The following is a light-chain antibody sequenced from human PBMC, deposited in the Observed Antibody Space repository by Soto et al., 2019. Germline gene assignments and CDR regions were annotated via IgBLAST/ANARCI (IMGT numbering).Light chain of an antibody. Sequence: VCTPSPATVSLSPGERATLSCRASQPVSSYLAWYQQKPGQAPKLLIYDVSNRDTGIPARFSGSGSGTDFTLTISSLQSEDFGIYYCQQYNSSPPITFGQGTRLEIK. V-gene: IGKV3-11*01. CDR1: QPVSSY. CDR3: QQYNSSPPIT. CDR2: DVS. J-gene: IGKJ5*01.